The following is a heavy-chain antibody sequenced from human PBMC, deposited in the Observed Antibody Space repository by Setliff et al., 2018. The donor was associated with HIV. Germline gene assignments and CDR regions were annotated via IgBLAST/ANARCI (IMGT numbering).Heavy chain of an antibody. CDR3: ARGPPIVVGPAALLTFDY. V-gene: IGHV1-18*01. D-gene: IGHD2-2*01. CDR1: GYTFTSYG. Sequence: VSCKASGYTFTSYGISWVRQAPGQGLEWMGWISAYNGNTNYAQKLQGRVTMTTDTSTSTAYMELRSLRSDDTAVYYCARGPPIVVGPAALLTFDYWGQGTLVTVSS. CDR2: ISAYNGNT. J-gene: IGHJ4*02.